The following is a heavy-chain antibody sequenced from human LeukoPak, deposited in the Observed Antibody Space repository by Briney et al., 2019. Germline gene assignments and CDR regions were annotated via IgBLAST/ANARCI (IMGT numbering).Heavy chain of an antibody. CDR1: GYTFTSNP. CDR3: ARKNYFASGSYSDFDF. CDR2: INTVNGDT. D-gene: IGHD3-10*01. V-gene: IGHV1-3*04. J-gene: IGHJ4*02. Sequence: ASVKVSCKASGYTFTSNPMYWMRQAPGQGLEWMGWINTVNGDTKCSQNFQGRITITRDTSASTAYMELSGLGSEDTAVYYCARKNYFASGSYSDFDFLGQGTLVTVSS.